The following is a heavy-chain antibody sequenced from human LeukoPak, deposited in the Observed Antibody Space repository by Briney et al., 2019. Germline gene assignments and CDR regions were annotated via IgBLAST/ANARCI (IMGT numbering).Heavy chain of an antibody. CDR3: ARTEYGGPLYGFDP. D-gene: IGHD4-23*01. V-gene: IGHV1-69*02. J-gene: IGHJ5*02. CDR2: IIPILGIA. Sequence: ASVKVSCKASAYTFTMYYIHWVRQAPGQGLEWMGRIIPILGIANYAQKFQGRVTITADKSTSTAYMELSSLRSEDTAVYYCARTEYGGPLYGFDPWGQGTLVTVSS. CDR1: AYTFTMYY.